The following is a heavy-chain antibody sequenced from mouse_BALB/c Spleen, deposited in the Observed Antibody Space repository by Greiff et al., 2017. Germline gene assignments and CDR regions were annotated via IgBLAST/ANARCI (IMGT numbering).Heavy chain of an antibody. CDR2: ILPGSGST. V-gene: IGHV1-9*01. D-gene: IGHD4-1*02. CDR3: ARCLNWGPDYIDY. Sequence: VLLVESGAELMKPGASVKISCTASGFTFSSYWIEWVKQRPGHGLEWIGEILPGSGSTNYNEKFKGKATFTADTSSNTAYMQLSSLTSEDSAVYYCARCLNWGPDYIDYWGQGTTLTVSS. J-gene: IGHJ2*01. CDR1: GFTFSSYW.